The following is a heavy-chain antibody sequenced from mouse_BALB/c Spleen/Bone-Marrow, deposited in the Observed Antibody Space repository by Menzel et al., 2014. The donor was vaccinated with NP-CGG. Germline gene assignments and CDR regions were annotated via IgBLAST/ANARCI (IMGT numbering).Heavy chain of an antibody. CDR2: IWGDGST. J-gene: IGHJ4*01. CDR3: ARDSYLIARALDY. Sequence: QVQLQQSGPGLVAPSQSLSITCTVSGFSLTGXGVSWVRQPPGKGLEWLGMIWGDGSTDYNSALKSRLSINKDNSKSQVFVKMNSLQTDDTARYYCARDSYLIARALDYWGQGTSVTVSS. D-gene: IGHD2-4*01. CDR1: GFSLTGXG. V-gene: IGHV2-6-7*01.